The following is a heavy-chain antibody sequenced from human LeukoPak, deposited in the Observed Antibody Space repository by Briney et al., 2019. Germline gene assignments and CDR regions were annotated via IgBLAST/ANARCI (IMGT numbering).Heavy chain of an antibody. V-gene: IGHV3-30*18. D-gene: IGHD6-19*01. CDR3: AKAVVPLEQWLVANYYYYGMDV. J-gene: IGHJ6*02. CDR2: ISYDGSNK. Sequence: LSLTCAVYGGSFSGYYWSWIRQPPGKGLEWVAVISYDGSNKYYADSVKGRFTISRDNSKNTLYLQMNSLRAEDTAVYYCAKAVVPLEQWLVANYYYYGMDVWGQGTTVTVSS. CDR1: GGSFSGYY.